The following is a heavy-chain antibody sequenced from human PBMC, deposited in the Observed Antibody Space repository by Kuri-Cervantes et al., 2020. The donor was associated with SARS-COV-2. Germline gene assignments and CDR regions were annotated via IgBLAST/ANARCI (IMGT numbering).Heavy chain of an antibody. V-gene: IGHV4-30-4*08. CDR1: GGSISSSSYY. Sequence: SCTVSGGSISSSSYYWGWIRQPPGKGLEWIGYIYYSGSTYYNPSLKSRVTISVDTSKNQFSLKLNSVTAADTAVYYCAGRNYYYYYGMDVWGQGTTVTVSS. CDR3: AGRNYYYYYGMDV. CDR2: IYYSGST. J-gene: IGHJ6*02.